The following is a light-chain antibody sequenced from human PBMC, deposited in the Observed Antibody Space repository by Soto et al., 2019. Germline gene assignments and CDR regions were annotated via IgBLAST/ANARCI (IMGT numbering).Light chain of an antibody. CDR2: DVS. CDR1: SSDVGGYKY. Sequence: QSVPTQPASVSGSPGQSITISCTGTSSDVGGYKYVSWYQQHTGKAPKLMIYDVSNRPSGVFNRFSGSKSGNTASLTISGLQAEDEADYYCSSYTSSDTYVFGTGTKVTVL. J-gene: IGLJ1*01. V-gene: IGLV2-14*03. CDR3: SSYTSSDTYV.